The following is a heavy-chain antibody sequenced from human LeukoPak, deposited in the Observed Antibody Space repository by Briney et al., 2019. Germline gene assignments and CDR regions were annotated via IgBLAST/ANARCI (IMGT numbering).Heavy chain of an antibody. CDR1: RFTFSNFN. CDR3: VRGLYGLGWDY. D-gene: IGHD3-10*01. J-gene: IGHJ4*02. Sequence: GGALILSCSASRFTFSNFNIHWVRQAPGKGVQFVSGITSDGGSIDYADSVRGRFTISRDNSKNTLYLRMTSLRVEDTALYYCVRGLYGLGWDYWGPGTLVTVSS. V-gene: IGHV3-64D*06. CDR2: ITSDGGSI.